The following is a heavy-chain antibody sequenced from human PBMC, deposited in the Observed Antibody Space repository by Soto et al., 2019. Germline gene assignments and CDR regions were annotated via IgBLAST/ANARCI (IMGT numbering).Heavy chain of an antibody. CDR3: ARTPAAMITDRYNWFDS. J-gene: IGHJ5*01. D-gene: IGHD3-16*01. CDR2: ISYSGDRQ. V-gene: IGHV3-30*01. CDR1: GFTFADYA. Sequence: GGSLRLSCVASGFTFADYAMHWVRRIPGKGLEWVAVISYSGDRQYYAESVKGRFTISRDNSKKTLYLQMFSLTSEDSAVFYCARTPAAMITDRYNWFDSWGPGAQVTVSS.